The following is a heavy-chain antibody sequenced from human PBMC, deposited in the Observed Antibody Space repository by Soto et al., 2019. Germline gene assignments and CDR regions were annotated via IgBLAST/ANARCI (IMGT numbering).Heavy chain of an antibody. Sequence: PGGSLILSCAASGFTVSSYYMNWVRLVPEKGLEWVSVIYSSGPTFYADSVRGRFTISRDNSKNTLYLQMNSLRVEDTAVYYCARAFGGSYDYWGQGTLVTVSS. D-gene: IGHD1-26*01. J-gene: IGHJ4*02. CDR1: GFTVSSYY. CDR2: IYSSGPT. V-gene: IGHV3-53*01. CDR3: ARAFGGSYDY.